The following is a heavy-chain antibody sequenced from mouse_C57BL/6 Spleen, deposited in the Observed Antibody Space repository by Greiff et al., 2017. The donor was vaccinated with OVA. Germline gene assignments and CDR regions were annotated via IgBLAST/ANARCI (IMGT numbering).Heavy chain of an antibody. CDR2: ISGGGGNT. CDR3: ARGNFFDY. Sequence: EVMLVESGGGLVKPGGSLKLSCAASGFTFSSYTMSWVRQTPEKRLEWVATISGGGGNTYYPDSVKGRFTISRDNAKNTLYLHEGSLRSEDTALYYCARGNFFDYWGQGTTLTVSS. V-gene: IGHV5-9*01. J-gene: IGHJ2*01. CDR1: GFTFSSYT.